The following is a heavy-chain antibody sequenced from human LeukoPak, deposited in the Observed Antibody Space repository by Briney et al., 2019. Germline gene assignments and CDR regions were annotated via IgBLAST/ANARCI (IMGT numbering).Heavy chain of an antibody. CDR1: GFTFSSYA. CDR2: ISGSGGST. Sequence: GGSLRLSCAASGFTFSSYAMSWVRQAPGKGLEWVSAISGSGGSTYYADSVKGRFTISRDNSKNTLYLQMNSLRAEDTAVYYCARQEVGATTPFDYWGQGTLVTVSS. D-gene: IGHD1-26*01. V-gene: IGHV3-23*01. J-gene: IGHJ4*02. CDR3: ARQEVGATTPFDY.